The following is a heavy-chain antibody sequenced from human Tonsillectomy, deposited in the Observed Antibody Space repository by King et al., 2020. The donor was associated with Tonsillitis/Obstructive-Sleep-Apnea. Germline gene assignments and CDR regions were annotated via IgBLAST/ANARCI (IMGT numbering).Heavy chain of an antibody. Sequence: VQLVESGGGLVQPGGSLRLSCAASGFTFSSYAMSWVRQDPGKGLEWVSVISGSGGSTYYADSVKGRFTISRDNSKNTLYLQMNSLTAEDTAVYYCAAADGYYDFWSGSYFAYWGQGTLVTVSS. D-gene: IGHD3-3*01. CDR1: GFTFSSYA. J-gene: IGHJ4*02. CDR3: AAADGYYDFWSGSYFAY. V-gene: IGHV3-23*04. CDR2: ISGSGGST.